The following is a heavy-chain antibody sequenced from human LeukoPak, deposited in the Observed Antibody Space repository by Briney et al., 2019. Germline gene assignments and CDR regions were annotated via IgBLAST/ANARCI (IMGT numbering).Heavy chain of an antibody. CDR2: INPNSGGT. CDR3: ARDQTNLGRSSSSPGY. D-gene: IGHD6-6*01. CDR1: GYTFTGYY. J-gene: IGHJ4*02. Sequence: GASVKVSCKASGYTFTGYYMHWVRQAPGQGLEWMGLINPNSGGTNYAQKFQGRVTMTRDTSISTAYMELSRLRSDDTAVYYCARDQTNLGRSSSSPGYWGQGTLVTVSS. V-gene: IGHV1-2*02.